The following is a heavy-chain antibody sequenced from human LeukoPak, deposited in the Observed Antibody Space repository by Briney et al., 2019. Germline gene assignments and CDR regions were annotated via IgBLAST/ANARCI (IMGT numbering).Heavy chain of an antibody. J-gene: IGHJ4*02. CDR3: ARGYSSGWYGSFDY. V-gene: IGHV1-69*06. D-gene: IGHD6-19*01. CDR1: GGTFSSYA. CDR2: IIPISGTA. Sequence: ASVKVSCKASGGTFSSYAISWVRQAPGQGLEWMGGIIPISGTANYAQKFQGRVTITADKSTSTAYMELSSLRSEDTAVYYCARGYSSGWYGSFDYWGQGTLVTVSS.